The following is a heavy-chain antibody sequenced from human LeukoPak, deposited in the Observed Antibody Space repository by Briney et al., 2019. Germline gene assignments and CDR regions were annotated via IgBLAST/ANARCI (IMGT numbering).Heavy chain of an antibody. Sequence: GGSLRLSCAASGFTFSSYGMHWVRQAPGKGLEWVAFIRYDGSNKYYADSVKGRFTISRDSSKNTLYLQMNSLRAEDTAVYYCARGRKYTSGYRVTELGSGYSDYWGQGTLVTVSS. V-gene: IGHV3-30*02. D-gene: IGHD5-18*01. J-gene: IGHJ4*02. CDR2: IRYDGSNK. CDR1: GFTFSSYG. CDR3: ARGRKYTSGYRVTELGSGYSDY.